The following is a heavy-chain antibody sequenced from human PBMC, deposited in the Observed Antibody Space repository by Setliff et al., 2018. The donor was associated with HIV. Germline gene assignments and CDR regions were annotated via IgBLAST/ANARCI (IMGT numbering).Heavy chain of an antibody. CDR1: GDSISTDY. CDR2: IYNSAST. CDR3: ARHSPSDY. Sequence: SETLSLTCTVSGDSISTDYWTWIRQPPGKGLEWIGYIYNSASTSYNPSPTRRVTISVDTSKNQFSLKLSSVTAADTAVYYCARHSPSDYWGQGTLVTVSS. V-gene: IGHV4-59*08. J-gene: IGHJ4*02.